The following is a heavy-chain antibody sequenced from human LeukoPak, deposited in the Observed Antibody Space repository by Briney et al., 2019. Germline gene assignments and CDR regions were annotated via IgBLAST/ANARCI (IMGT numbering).Heavy chain of an antibody. Sequence: SETLSLTCIVSGVSISSYYWSWIRQPPGKGLEWIGYIFYSGSTNYNPSLKSPVTISLDTSKNQFSLRLDSVTAADTAVYYCARDSISSDAFDIWGQGTMVTVSS. V-gene: IGHV4-59*01. CDR1: GVSISSYY. CDR2: IFYSGST. J-gene: IGHJ3*02. D-gene: IGHD2/OR15-2a*01. CDR3: ARDSISSDAFDI.